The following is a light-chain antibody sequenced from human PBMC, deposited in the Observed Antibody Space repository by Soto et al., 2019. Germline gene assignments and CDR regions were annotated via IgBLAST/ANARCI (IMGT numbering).Light chain of an antibody. Sequence: TQSPSTLPASVGDRVTITCRANQSISTWLAWYQQKPGQAPRLLIYESSNRATGIAARFSGSGSGTDFALTISSLEPEDFAVYYCQQRSNWPQTFGQGTKVDI. V-gene: IGKV3-11*01. CDR3: QQRSNWPQT. CDR1: QSISTW. J-gene: IGKJ1*01. CDR2: ESS.